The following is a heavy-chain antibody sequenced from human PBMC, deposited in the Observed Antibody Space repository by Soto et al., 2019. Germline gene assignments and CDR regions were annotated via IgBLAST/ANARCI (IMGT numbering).Heavy chain of an antibody. Sequence: ASVKVSCTASGGTFSSYAISWVRQAPGQGLEWMGGIIPIFGTANYAQKFQGRVTITADESTSTAYMELSSLRSEDTAVYYCAREGCSSTSCYAMEDYYYYGMDVWGQGTTVTVSS. CDR2: IIPIFGTA. V-gene: IGHV1-69*13. D-gene: IGHD2-2*01. CDR1: GGTFSSYA. CDR3: AREGCSSTSCYAMEDYYYYGMDV. J-gene: IGHJ6*02.